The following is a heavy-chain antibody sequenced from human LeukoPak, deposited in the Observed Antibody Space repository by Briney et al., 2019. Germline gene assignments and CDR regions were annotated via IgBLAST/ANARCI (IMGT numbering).Heavy chain of an antibody. V-gene: IGHV4-59*01. CDR2: IYYTGST. Sequence: SETLSLTCAVSGDSFSTYYWSWIRQPPGKGLEWVGFIYYTGSTNYNPSLKSRVTISVDTSKNNFSLKVFSLTSADPAVYYCARGSYSSGYYYEIYSWGQGTLVTVSS. CDR3: ARGSYSSGYYYEIYS. CDR1: GDSFSTYY. J-gene: IGHJ4*02. D-gene: IGHD3-22*01.